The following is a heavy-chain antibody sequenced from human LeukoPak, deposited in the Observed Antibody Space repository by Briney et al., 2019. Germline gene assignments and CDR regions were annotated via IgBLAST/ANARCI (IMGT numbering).Heavy chain of an antibody. J-gene: IGHJ4*02. CDR3: AKGGGWLYYFDY. Sequence: GGSLRLSCAASGFNFSIYSMNWVRQAPGKGLEWVSYITRSSTTIYYADSVKGRFTISRDNAKNSLYLQVNSLRAEDTAIYYCAKGGGWLYYFDYWGQGTLVTVSS. V-gene: IGHV3-48*04. D-gene: IGHD6-19*01. CDR1: GFNFSIYS. CDR2: ITRSSTTI.